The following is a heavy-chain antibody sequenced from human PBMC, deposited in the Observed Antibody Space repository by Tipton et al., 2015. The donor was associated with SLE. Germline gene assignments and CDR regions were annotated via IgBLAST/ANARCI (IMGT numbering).Heavy chain of an antibody. V-gene: IGHV3-21*01. CDR3: ARKGYSSSWFDP. D-gene: IGHD6-13*01. J-gene: IGHJ5*02. Sequence: SLRLSCAASGFTFSNYWMSWVRQAPGKGLEWVSSISSSSSYIYYADSVKGRFTISRDNAKNSLYLQMNSLRAEDTAVYYCARKGYSSSWFDPWGQGTLVTVSS. CDR1: GFTFSNYW. CDR2: ISSSSSYI.